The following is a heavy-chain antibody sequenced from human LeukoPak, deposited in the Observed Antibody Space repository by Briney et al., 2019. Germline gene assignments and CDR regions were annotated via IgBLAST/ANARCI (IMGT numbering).Heavy chain of an antibody. CDR1: GYSFTTSW. CDR2: IYPGDSDT. CDR3: ARLSPFCRIKGDGTCYSDY. J-gene: IGHJ4*02. Sequence: HGASLKISCQGSGYSFTTSWIAWVRQMPGKGLEWMGIIYPGDSDTRYSPSFQGQVTISADKSISTAYLRWSSLKASDTAMYYCARLSPFCRIKGDGTCYSDYWGQGTLVTVSS. V-gene: IGHV5-51*01. D-gene: IGHD2-15*01.